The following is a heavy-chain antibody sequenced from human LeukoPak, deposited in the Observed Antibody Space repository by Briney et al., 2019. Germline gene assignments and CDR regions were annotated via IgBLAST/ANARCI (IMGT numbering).Heavy chain of an antibody. CDR3: ARDVSRYCSSTSCPVDY. CDR2: ISAYNGNT. Sequence: GSVKVSCKASGYTFTSYGISWVRQAPGQGLEWMGWISAYNGNTNYAQKLQGRVTMTTDTSTSTAYMELRSLRSDDTAVYYCARDVSRYCSSTSCPVDYWGQGTLVTVSS. D-gene: IGHD2-2*01. CDR1: GYTFTSYG. V-gene: IGHV1-18*04. J-gene: IGHJ4*02.